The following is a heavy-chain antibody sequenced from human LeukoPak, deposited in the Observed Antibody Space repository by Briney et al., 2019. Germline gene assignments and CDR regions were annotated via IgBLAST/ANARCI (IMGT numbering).Heavy chain of an antibody. V-gene: IGHV3-64D*06. J-gene: IGHJ4*02. D-gene: IGHD3-22*01. CDR1: GFTFSSYA. CDR2: ISSNGGST. Sequence: GGSLRLSCSASGFTFSSYAMHWVRQAPGKGLEYVSAISSNGGSTYYADSVKGRFTISRDNSKDTLYLQMSSLRAEDTAVYYCATHPYSSGYLPDYWGQGTLVTVSS. CDR3: ATHPYSSGYLPDY.